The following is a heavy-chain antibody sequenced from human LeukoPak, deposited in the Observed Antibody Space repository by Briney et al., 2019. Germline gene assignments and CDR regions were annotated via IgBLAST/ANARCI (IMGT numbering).Heavy chain of an antibody. CDR1: GGSINSHY. Sequence: PSETLSLTCTVSGGSINSHYWSWIRQPPGKGLECIGHIYYTGSTYYKPSLESRVTISIDTAKNQISLKLSSVTAADTAVYYCARYEEFSTGYSASSPRHHFDHWGQGTLVTVSS. CDR3: ARYEEFSTGYSASSPRHHFDH. J-gene: IGHJ4*02. CDR2: IYYTGST. D-gene: IGHD3/OR15-3a*01. V-gene: IGHV4-59*11.